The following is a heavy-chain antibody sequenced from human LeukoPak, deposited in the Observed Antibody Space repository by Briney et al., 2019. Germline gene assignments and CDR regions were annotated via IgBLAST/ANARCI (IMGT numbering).Heavy chain of an antibody. Sequence: ASVKVSCKASGYTFTGYYVHWVRQAPGQGLEWMGRINPNSGDTNYAQKFQGRVTMTRDTSISTAYMELSRLRPDDTAVYYCARDHFTGFDPWGQGTLVTVSS. CDR2: INPNSGDT. CDR1: GYTFTGYY. J-gene: IGHJ5*02. D-gene: IGHD3-3*02. V-gene: IGHV1-2*06. CDR3: ARDHFTGFDP.